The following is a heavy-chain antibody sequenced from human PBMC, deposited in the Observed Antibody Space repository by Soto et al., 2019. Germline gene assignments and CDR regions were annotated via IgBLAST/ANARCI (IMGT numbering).Heavy chain of an antibody. CDR2: IKQDGSEK. D-gene: IGHD6-13*01. J-gene: IGHJ4*02. CDR3: ARVLAAADRL. CDR1: GFTFSTYW. V-gene: IGHV3-7*01. Sequence: ESGGGLVQPGGSLRLSCAASGFTFSTYWMHWVRQAPGKGLEWVANIKQDGSEKYYLDSVKGRFTISRDNAKSSLYLQMNSLRAEDTAVYYCARVLAAADRLWGQGTLVTVSS.